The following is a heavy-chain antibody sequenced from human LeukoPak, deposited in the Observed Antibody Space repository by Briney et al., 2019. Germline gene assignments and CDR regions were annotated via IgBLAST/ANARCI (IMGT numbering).Heavy chain of an antibody. D-gene: IGHD1-20*01. J-gene: IGHJ5*02. V-gene: IGHV4-39*01. CDR1: GGSISSSSYY. Sequence: SETLSLTCTVSGGSISSSSYYWGWIRQPPGKGLEWIGSIYYSGSTYYNPSLKSRVTISVDTSKNQFSLKLSSVTAADTAVYYCARHVCGMSGTPHWLDPWGQGTLVTVSS. CDR2: IYYSGST. CDR3: ARHVCGMSGTPHWLDP.